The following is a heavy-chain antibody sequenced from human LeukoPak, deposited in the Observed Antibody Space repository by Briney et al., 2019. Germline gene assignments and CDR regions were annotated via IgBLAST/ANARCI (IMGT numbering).Heavy chain of an antibody. CDR2: IYPGDSDT. J-gene: IGHJ4*02. V-gene: IGHV5-51*01. CDR1: GYSFTSYW. CDR3: ARRLGTGTPDY. D-gene: IGHD1-1*01. Sequence: GESLKISCKGSGYSFTSYWIGWVRQMPGKGLEWMGTIYPGDSDTRYRPSFQGRVTISAEKSISTAYLQWSSLRTSDTAIYYCARRLGTGTPDYWGQGTLVTVSS.